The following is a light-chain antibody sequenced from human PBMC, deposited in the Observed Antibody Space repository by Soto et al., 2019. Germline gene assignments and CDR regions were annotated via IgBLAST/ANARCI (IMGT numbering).Light chain of an antibody. CDR2: DVS. J-gene: IGLJ2*01. V-gene: IGLV2-11*01. CDR1: SSDVGGYNY. CDR3: CSYAGSYTWI. Sequence: QSALTQPRSVSGSPGQSVTISCTGTSSDVGGYNYVSWYQQNPGKAPKLMIYDVSKRPSGVPDRFSGSKSGNAASLTISGLQAEDEADYYCCSYAGSYTWIFGGGTKVTVL.